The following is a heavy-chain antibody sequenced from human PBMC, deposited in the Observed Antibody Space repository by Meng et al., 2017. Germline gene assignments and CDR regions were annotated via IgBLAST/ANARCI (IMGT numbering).Heavy chain of an antibody. D-gene: IGHD2-2*01. CDR2: ISSSGSTI. V-gene: IGHV3-48*03. CDR1: GFTFSSYE. J-gene: IGHJ1*01. CDR3: AREDIVVVPAAYAEYFQH. Sequence: GGSLRLSCAASGFTFSSYEMNWVRQAPGKGLEWVSYISSSGSTIYYADSVKGRFTISRDNSKNTLYLQMNSLRAEDTAVYYCAREDIVVVPAAYAEYFQHWGQGTLVTVSS.